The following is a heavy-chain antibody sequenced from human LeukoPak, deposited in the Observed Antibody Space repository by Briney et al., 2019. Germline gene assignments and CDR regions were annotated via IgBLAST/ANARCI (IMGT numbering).Heavy chain of an antibody. CDR1: GITFSDRW. CDR2: IKYDGSEK. V-gene: IGHV3-7*01. J-gene: IGHJ4*02. D-gene: IGHD4-23*01. CDR3: ARDVNGGYFDY. Sequence: GGSLLLSCAVSGITFSDRWMTWVRQAPGKGLEWVANIKYDGSEKYYVESVKGRFTISRDNAKNSLFLQMNSLRVEDTAVYYCARDVNGGYFDYWGQGTLVTVSS.